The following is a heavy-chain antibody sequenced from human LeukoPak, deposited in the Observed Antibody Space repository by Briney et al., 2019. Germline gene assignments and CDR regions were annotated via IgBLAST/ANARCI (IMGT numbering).Heavy chain of an antibody. CDR1: GGSISSYY. D-gene: IGHD3-3*01. J-gene: IGHJ4*02. CDR2: IYYSGST. Sequence: PSETLSLTCTVSGGSISSYYWSWIRQPPGKGLEWIGYIYYSGSTNYNPSLKSRVTISVDTSKNQFSLKLSSVTAADTAVYYCARGVNYDFWSGHEYYFDYWGQGTLVTVSS. V-gene: IGHV4-59*01. CDR3: ARGVNYDFWSGHEYYFDY.